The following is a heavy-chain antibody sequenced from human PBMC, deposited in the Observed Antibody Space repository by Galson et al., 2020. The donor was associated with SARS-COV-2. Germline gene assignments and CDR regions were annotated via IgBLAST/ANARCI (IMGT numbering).Heavy chain of an antibody. CDR2: LYWNDDK. Sequence: SGPPLVKPTQTLTLTCTFSGLSLRTTGVGVGWTRQPPGKALEWLPLLYWNDDKRYSPSLKSRLTITKDTSKNQVVLTMTNMDPVDTATYYCAHTYYYDSSGYDFDYWGQGTLVTVSS. J-gene: IGHJ4*02. CDR1: GLSLRTTGVG. D-gene: IGHD3-22*01. V-gene: IGHV2-5*01. CDR3: AHTYYYDSSGYDFDY.